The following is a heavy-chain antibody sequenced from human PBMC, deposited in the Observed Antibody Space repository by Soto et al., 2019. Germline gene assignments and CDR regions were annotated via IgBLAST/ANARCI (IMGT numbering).Heavy chain of an antibody. CDR1: GGSIRSGGNS. Sequence: QVQLQESGPGLVKPSQTLSLTCTVSGGSIRSGGNSWSWIRQHSGKGLEWIGYIYYSGSTYYNPSLQSRLTISLDTSKNQFPLKLSSVTAADTAVYYCARGVLRTFDYWGQGTLVTVSS. V-gene: IGHV4-31*03. CDR2: IYYSGST. CDR3: ARGVLRTFDY. J-gene: IGHJ4*02.